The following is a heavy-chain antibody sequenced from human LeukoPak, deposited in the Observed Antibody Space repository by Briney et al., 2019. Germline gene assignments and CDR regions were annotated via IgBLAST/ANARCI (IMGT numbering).Heavy chain of an antibody. CDR3: AKDTIVGATRGVSLDY. J-gene: IGHJ4*02. CDR2: ISSSGGST. V-gene: IGHV3-23*01. D-gene: IGHD1-26*01. Sequence: PGGSLRLSCAASGFAFSSYAMSWVRQAPGKGLEWVSAISSSGGSTYYADSVKGRFTISRDNSKNTLYLQMNSLRAEDTAVYYCAKDTIVGATRGVSLDYWGQGTLVTVSS. CDR1: GFAFSSYA.